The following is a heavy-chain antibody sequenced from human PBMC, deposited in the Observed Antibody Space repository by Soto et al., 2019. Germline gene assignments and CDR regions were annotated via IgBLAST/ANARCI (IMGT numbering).Heavy chain of an antibody. D-gene: IGHD1-26*01. CDR1: GFTFSSYW. CDR2: INSDGSST. J-gene: IGHJ2*01. CDR3: ARGGSLNWYFDL. Sequence: EVQLVESGGGLVQPGGSLRLSCAAYGFTFSSYWMHWVRQAPGKGLVWVSRINSDGSSTSYADSVKGRFTISRDNAKNTLYLQMNSLRAEDTAVYYCARGGSLNWYFDLCGRGTLVTVSS. V-gene: IGHV3-74*01.